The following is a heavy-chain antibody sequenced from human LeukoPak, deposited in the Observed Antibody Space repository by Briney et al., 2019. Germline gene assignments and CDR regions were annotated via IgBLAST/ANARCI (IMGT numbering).Heavy chain of an antibody. CDR2: INHSGST. D-gene: IGHD5-18*01. J-gene: IGHJ4*02. V-gene: IGHV4-34*01. Sequence: PSETLSLTCAVYGGSFSGYYWSWIRQPPGKGLEWIGEINHSGSTNYNPSLKSRVTISVDTSKNQFSLKLSSVTAADTAVYYCARGADTAMNQGVDYWGQGTLVTVSS. CDR3: ARGADTAMNQGVDY. CDR1: GGSFSGYY.